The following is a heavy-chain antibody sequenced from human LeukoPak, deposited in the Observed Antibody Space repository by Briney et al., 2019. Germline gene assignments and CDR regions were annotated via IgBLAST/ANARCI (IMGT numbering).Heavy chain of an antibody. CDR2: ISYDGSNK. D-gene: IGHD5-24*01. CDR1: GFTFSSYG. V-gene: IGHV3-30*18. CDR3: AKDKVRDGYKKWAHFDY. J-gene: IGHJ4*02. Sequence: GRSLRLSCAASGFTFSSYGMHWVRQAPGKGLEWVAVISYDGSNKYYADSVKGRFTISRDNSKNTLYLQMNSLRAEDTAVYYCAKDKVRDGYKKWAHFDYWGQGTLVTVSS.